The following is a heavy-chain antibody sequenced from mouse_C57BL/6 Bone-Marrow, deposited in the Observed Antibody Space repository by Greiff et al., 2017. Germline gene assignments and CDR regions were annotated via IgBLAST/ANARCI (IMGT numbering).Heavy chain of an antibody. Sequence: QSCKASGYTFTSYWMHWGKQRPIHGLEWIGNIDPSDSETHYNQKFKDKATLTVDKSSSTAYMQLSSLTSEDSAVYYCARGDITTVVAPMDYWGQGPSVTVAS. CDR3: ARGDITTVVAPMDY. V-gene: IGHV1-52*01. CDR2: IDPSDSET. D-gene: IGHD1-1*01. CDR1: GYTFTSYW. J-gene: IGHJ4*01.